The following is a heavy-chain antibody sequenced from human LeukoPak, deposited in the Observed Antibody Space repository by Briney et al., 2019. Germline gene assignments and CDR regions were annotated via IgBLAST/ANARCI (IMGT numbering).Heavy chain of an antibody. J-gene: IGHJ5*02. V-gene: IGHV3-48*01. Sequence: GGSLRLSCAASGFTFSSYWMSWVRQAPGKGLEWVSYISSSSSTIYYADSVKGRFTISRDNAKNSLYLQMNSLRAEDTAVYYCARDSGNTIFGVVIEGVPNWFDPWGQGTLVTVSS. CDR1: GFTFSSYW. D-gene: IGHD3-3*01. CDR2: ISSSSSTI. CDR3: ARDSGNTIFGVVIEGVPNWFDP.